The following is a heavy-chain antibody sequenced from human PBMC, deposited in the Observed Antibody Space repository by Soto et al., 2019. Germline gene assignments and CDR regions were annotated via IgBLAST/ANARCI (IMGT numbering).Heavy chain of an antibody. J-gene: IGHJ4*02. D-gene: IGHD6-19*01. Sequence: GGSLRLSCAPSAFTFGTYDINWVRQAPGKGLEWVSRISYSGHIIDYADSVKGRFIISRDNPKNTVYLQMSSLRAEDTALYYCAKDINGWGRFDYWGQGALVTVSS. V-gene: IGHV3-23*01. CDR2: ISYSGHII. CDR3: AKDINGWGRFDY. CDR1: AFTFGTYD.